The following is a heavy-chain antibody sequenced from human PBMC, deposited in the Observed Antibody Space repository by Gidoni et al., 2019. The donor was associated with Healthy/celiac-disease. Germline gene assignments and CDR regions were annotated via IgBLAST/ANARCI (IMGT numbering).Heavy chain of an antibody. Sequence: GLTYYNPSLKSRVTISVDTSKNQFSLKLSSVTAADTAVYYCARSTPYYYYYGMDVWGQGTTVTVSS. CDR3: ARSTPYYYYYGMDV. J-gene: IGHJ6*02. V-gene: IGHV4-30-2*05. CDR2: GLT.